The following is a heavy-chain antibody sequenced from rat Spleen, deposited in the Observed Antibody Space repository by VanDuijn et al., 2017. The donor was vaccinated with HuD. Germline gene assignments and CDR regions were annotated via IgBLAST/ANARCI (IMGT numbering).Heavy chain of an antibody. V-gene: IGHV5-17*01. CDR3: ARQRYNNYFDY. CDR1: GFTFGDYA. CDR2: IVYDGSST. Sequence: EVQLVESGGGLVQPGNSLKLSCVASGFTFGDYAMAWVRQSPEKGLEWVATIVYDGSSTYYPDSVKGRFTISRDTAQNILYLQMNSPRSEDTATYYCARQRYNNYFDYWGQGVMVTVSS. J-gene: IGHJ2*01. D-gene: IGHD1-10*01.